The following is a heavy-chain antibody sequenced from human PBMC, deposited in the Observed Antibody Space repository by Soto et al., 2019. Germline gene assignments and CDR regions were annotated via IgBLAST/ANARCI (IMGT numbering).Heavy chain of an antibody. J-gene: IGHJ4*02. D-gene: IGHD6-13*01. CDR3: AREFEGHSSSWPFDY. V-gene: IGHV1-18*01. Sequence: QVQLVQSGGEVKKPGDSVRVSCRASGYTFPTYGIAWVRQAPGQGLERMGWISVYNGFTHYAQKFRGRVTVTTETSTGTVHMELRSLSSDDTAVYYCAREFEGHSSSWPFDYWGQGTLVTVSA. CDR1: GYTFPTYG. CDR2: ISVYNGFT.